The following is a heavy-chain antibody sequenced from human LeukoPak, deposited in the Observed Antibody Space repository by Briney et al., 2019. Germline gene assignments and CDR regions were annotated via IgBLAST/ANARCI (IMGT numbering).Heavy chain of an antibody. D-gene: IGHD5-18*01. V-gene: IGHV3-7*01. J-gene: IGHJ3*02. CDR2: IKQDGSEK. CDR1: GFTFSSYW. Sequence: PGGSLRLSCAASGFTFSSYWMSWVRQAPGKGLEWAANIKQDGSEKYYVDSVKGRFTISRDNAKNSLYLQMNSLRAEDTAVYYCAREADTAMVGDAFDIWGQGTMVTVSS. CDR3: AREADTAMVGDAFDI.